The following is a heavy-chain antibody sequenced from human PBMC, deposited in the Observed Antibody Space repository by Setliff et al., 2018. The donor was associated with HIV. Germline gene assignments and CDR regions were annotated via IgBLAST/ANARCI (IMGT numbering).Heavy chain of an antibody. D-gene: IGHD2-21*01. CDR3: ARHSIAVVIGVPERDDAFDI. V-gene: IGHV4-39*01. J-gene: IGHJ3*02. Sequence: SETLSLTCTVSGGSISRRDYCWGWIRQPPGKGLEWIGSVYYTWNTYYNPSLKSRVTVSVDTSKNQFSLKLSSVAAADTAVYYCARHSIAVVIGVPERDDAFDIWGHGTMVTVSS. CDR1: GGSISRRDYC. CDR2: VYYTWNT.